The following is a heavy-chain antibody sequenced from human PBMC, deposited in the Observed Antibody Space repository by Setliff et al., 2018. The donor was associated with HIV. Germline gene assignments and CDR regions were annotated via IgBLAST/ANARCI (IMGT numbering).Heavy chain of an antibody. CDR3: ARDHNSGTLHAFDL. Sequence: KPSETLSLTCTVSGDPINSHYWSWIRQPPGEGLEWIGHISYSEYTNYNPSLKSRVTISLDTSKKHFSLDLYSVTAADTAVYYCARDHNSGTLHAFDLWGQGTKVTVSS. CDR1: GDPINSHY. D-gene: IGHD1-26*01. V-gene: IGHV4-59*11. J-gene: IGHJ3*01. CDR2: ISYSEYT.